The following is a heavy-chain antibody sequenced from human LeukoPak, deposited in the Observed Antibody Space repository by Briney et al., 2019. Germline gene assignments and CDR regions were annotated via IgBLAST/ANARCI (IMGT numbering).Heavy chain of an antibody. V-gene: IGHV1-2*02. Sequence: VASVKVSCKASGYTFTGYYMHWVRQAPGQGLEWMGWINPNSGGTNYAQKFQGRVTMTRDTSISTAYMELSRLRSDDTAVYYCARGVIGQTTGYFDYWGQGTLVTVSS. D-gene: IGHD2/OR15-2a*01. J-gene: IGHJ4*02. CDR3: ARGVIGQTTGYFDY. CDR2: INPNSGGT. CDR1: GYTFTGYY.